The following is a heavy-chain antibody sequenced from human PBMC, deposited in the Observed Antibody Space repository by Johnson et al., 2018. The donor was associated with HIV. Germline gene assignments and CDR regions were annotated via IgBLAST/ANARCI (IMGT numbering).Heavy chain of an antibody. CDR2: ISSDVSNK. Sequence: QVQLVESGGGVVQPGRSLRLSCAASGFTFSSFAMHWVRQAPGKGLEWVAVISSDVSNKYYADSVKGRFHISRDNSKNTLYLQMNSLSAEDTAVYYCAREPGIAVAGTDAFDIWGQGTMVTVSS. J-gene: IGHJ3*02. V-gene: IGHV3-30-3*01. CDR3: AREPGIAVAGTDAFDI. CDR1: GFTFSSFA. D-gene: IGHD6-19*01.